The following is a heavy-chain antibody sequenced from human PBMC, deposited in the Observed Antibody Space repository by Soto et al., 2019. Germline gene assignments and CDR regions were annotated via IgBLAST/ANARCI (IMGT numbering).Heavy chain of an antibody. Sequence: ASVKVSCKASGYTFTSYAMNWVRQAPGQRLEWMGWINAGNGNTKYSQKFQGRVTITRDTSASTAYMELSSLRSEDTAVYYCARENLAIFDAGMDVWGQGTTVTVSS. CDR2: INAGNGNT. V-gene: IGHV1-3*01. CDR3: ARENLAIFDAGMDV. J-gene: IGHJ6*02. CDR1: GYTFTSYA. D-gene: IGHD3-3*01.